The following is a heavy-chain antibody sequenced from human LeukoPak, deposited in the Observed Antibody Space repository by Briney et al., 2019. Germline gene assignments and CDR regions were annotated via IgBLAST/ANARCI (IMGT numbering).Heavy chain of an antibody. CDR1: GFTFSSSW. J-gene: IGHJ4*02. V-gene: IGHV3-7*01. CDR2: IKNDGSEK. D-gene: IGHD5-18*01. CDR3: ARQVGYSYGLFDQ. Sequence: GGSLRLSCAASGFTFSSSWMSWLRQAPGRGLEWVANIKNDGSEKYYVDSVKGRFTFSRDNAKNSVFLQMNSLRPEDTAVYYCARQVGYSYGLFDQWGQGTLVIVSS.